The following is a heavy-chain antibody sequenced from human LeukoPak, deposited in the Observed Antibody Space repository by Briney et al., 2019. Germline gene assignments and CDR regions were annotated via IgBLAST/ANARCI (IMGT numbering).Heavy chain of an antibody. V-gene: IGHV4-59*08. D-gene: IGHD4-17*01. J-gene: IGHJ5*02. CDR1: GGSISSYY. CDR3: ARSESLRTSYNWFDP. CDR2: IYYSGST. Sequence: SETLSLTCTVSGGSISSYYWSWIRQPPGKGLEWIGYIYYSGSTNYNPSLKSRVTISVDTSKNQFSLKLSSVTAADAAVYYCARSESLRTSYNWFDPWGQGTLVTVSS.